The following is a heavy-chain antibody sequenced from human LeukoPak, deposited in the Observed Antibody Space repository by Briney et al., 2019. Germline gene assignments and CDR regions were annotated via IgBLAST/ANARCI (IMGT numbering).Heavy chain of an antibody. D-gene: IGHD2-8*02. V-gene: IGHV3-23*01. Sequence: GGSLRLSCVASGFTFSSYAMNWVRQAPGKGLDWVSSISDDSSSTYSADSVKGRSTISRDNAKNTLYLQMNSLRAEDTALYYCAKDIYCTSDRCLTGFDFWGRGALVTVSS. CDR1: GFTFSSYA. CDR2: ISDDSSST. J-gene: IGHJ4*02. CDR3: AKDIYCTSDRCLTGFDF.